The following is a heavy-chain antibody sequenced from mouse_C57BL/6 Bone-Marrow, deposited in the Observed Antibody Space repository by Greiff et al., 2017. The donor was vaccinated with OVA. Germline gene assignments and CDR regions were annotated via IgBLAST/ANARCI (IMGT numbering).Heavy chain of an antibody. Sequence: QVQLQQSGPELVKPGASVKISCKASGYAFSSSWMNWVKQRPGKGLEWIGRLYPGDGDTNYNGKFKGKATLTADKSSSTAYMQLSSLTSEDSAVYVCARSNELGGLYYAMDYWGQGTSVTVSS. V-gene: IGHV1-82*01. J-gene: IGHJ4*01. CDR3: ARSNELGGLYYAMDY. D-gene: IGHD4-1*01. CDR1: GYAFSSSW. CDR2: LYPGDGDT.